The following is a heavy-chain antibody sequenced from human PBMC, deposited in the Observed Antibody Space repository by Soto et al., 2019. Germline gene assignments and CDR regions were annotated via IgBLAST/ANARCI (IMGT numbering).Heavy chain of an antibody. Sequence: SGPTLVNPTQTLTLTCTFSGFSLSTSGMCVSWIRQPPGKALEWLALIDWDDDKYYSTSLKTRLTISKDTSKNQVVLTMTNMDPVDTATYYCARNPRGSGSYYNPWFDPWGQGTLVTVSS. CDR3: ARNPRGSGSYYNPWFDP. CDR1: GFSLSTSGMC. V-gene: IGHV2-70*01. CDR2: IDWDDDK. J-gene: IGHJ5*02. D-gene: IGHD3-10*01.